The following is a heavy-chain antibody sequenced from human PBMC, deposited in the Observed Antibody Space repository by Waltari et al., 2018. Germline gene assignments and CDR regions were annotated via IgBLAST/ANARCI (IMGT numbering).Heavy chain of an antibody. Sequence: QVQLQESGPGLVKPSQTLSLTCTVSGGSISSGGSYWSWIRQHPGNGLEWMGYIDYGGSTYYNPSRKGRVTIGGDTSKNQFSLKLSSGTAADTAVYYCARAIPETGYYYYMDVWGKGTTVTVSS. J-gene: IGHJ6*03. CDR2: IDYGGST. V-gene: IGHV4-31*03. CDR3: ARAIPETGYYYYMDV. CDR1: GGSISSGGSY.